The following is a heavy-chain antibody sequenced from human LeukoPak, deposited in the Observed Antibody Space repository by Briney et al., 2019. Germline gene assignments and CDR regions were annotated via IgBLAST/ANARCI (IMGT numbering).Heavy chain of an antibody. D-gene: IGHD3-22*01. V-gene: IGHV4-61*08. J-gene: IGHJ5*02. Sequence: KPSETLSLTCTVSGGSISRGGYYWSWIRQPPGKGLEWIGYIYYSGSTNYNPSLKSRVTISVDTSKNQFSLKLSSVTAADTAVYYCARETHYYDSSGYSNWFDPWGQGTLVTVSS. CDR2: IYYSGST. CDR1: GGSISRGGYY. CDR3: ARETHYYDSSGYSNWFDP.